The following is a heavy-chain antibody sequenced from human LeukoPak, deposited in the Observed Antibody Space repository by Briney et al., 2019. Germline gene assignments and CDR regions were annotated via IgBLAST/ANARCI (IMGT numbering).Heavy chain of an antibody. J-gene: IGHJ4*02. V-gene: IGHV3-7*01. CDR1: GFTFSSFW. CDR2: IKQEGSEK. Sequence: GGSQRLSCAASGFTFSSFWMSWVRQAPGKGLEWVANIKQEGSEKYYVGSVKGRFTISRDDARNSLYLQMNSLRAEDTAVYFCARGFELDYWGQGTLVTVSS. CDR3: ARGFELDY.